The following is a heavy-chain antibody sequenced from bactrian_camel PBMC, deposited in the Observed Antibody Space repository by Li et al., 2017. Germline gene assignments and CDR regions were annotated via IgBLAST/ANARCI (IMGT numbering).Heavy chain of an antibody. D-gene: IGHD3*01. V-gene: IGHV3S53*01. CDR2: ILRGGAT. CDR3: AAPLTVGYGCGRGEERDFGY. CDR1: GWALNRCG. J-gene: IGHJ6*01. Sequence: HVQLVESGGGSVQAGGSLRLSCAASGWALNRCGMEWYHQTPGQERELVASILRGGATNYADSVKGRFTVSLDDAKNTLYLQMDDLRPEDTAMYSCAAPLTVGYGCGRGEERDFGYWGQGTQVTVS.